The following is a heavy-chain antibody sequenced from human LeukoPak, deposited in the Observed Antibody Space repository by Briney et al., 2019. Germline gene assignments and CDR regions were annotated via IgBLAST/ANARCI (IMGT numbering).Heavy chain of an antibody. D-gene: IGHD4/OR15-4a*01. Sequence: SETLSLPFPVSGGSISSYYWSWIRPPPGKGLEWIGYIYYSGSTNYNPSLKSRVTISVDTSKNQFSLKLSSVTAADTAVYYCARRNYGVYFDYWGQGTLVTVSS. CDR1: GGSISSYY. V-gene: IGHV4-59*01. J-gene: IGHJ4*02. CDR2: IYYSGST. CDR3: ARRNYGVYFDY.